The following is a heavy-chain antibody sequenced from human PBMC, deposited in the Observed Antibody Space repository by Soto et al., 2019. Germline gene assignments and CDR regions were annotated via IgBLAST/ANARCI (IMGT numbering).Heavy chain of an antibody. V-gene: IGHV6-1*01. J-gene: IGHJ3*02. Sequence: SQTLSLTCSISGDRVSSNSAAWNCIRQSPSRGLEWLGRTYYRSKWYNDYAVSVKSRITINPDTSKNQFSLQLNSVTPEDTAVYYCARDWFLGPDAFDIWGQGTMVTVSS. CDR1: GDRVSSNSAA. CDR3: ARDWFLGPDAFDI. CDR2: TYYRSKWYN. D-gene: IGHD3-10*01.